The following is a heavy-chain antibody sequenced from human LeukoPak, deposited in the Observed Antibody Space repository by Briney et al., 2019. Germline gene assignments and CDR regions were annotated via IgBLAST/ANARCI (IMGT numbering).Heavy chain of an antibody. CDR3: ARDRNGLELYCSGGSCYHPGNWFDP. CDR2: IYYSGST. D-gene: IGHD2-15*01. CDR1: GGSISSSSYY. V-gene: IGHV4-39*07. J-gene: IGHJ5*02. Sequence: PSETLSLTCTVSGGSISSSSYYWGWIRQPPGKGLEWIGSIYYSGSTYYNPSLKSRVTISVDTSKNQFSLKLSSVTAADTAVYYCARDRNGLELYCSGGSCYHPGNWFDPWGQGTLVTVSS.